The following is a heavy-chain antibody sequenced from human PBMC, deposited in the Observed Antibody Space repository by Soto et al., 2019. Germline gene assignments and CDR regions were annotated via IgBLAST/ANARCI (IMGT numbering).Heavy chain of an antibody. Sequence: QVQLVESGGGVVQPGRSLRLSCAASGFTFSSYAMYWVRQAPGKGLEWVAVISSDGSDKYYADSVKGRFAISRDNSKNTLYVQLNRMRAEDTALYYCARDRQYGAGFIDVWGQGTTVTVSS. D-gene: IGHD3-10*01. CDR3: ARDRQYGAGFIDV. CDR2: ISSDGSDK. V-gene: IGHV3-30*09. J-gene: IGHJ6*02. CDR1: GFTFSSYA.